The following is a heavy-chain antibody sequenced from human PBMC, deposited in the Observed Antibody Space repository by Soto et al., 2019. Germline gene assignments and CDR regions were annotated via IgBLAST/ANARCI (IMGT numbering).Heavy chain of an antibody. J-gene: IGHJ3*01. V-gene: IGHV3-74*01. Sequence: PGGSLRLSCVVSGFTFSSYWMQWVRQAPGKGLVWVSRINSDGSSTSYADSVKGRFTISRDNAKNTLYLQMNSLRAEDTAVYYCARDQLYYNDISGRPLNAFDVWGQGTMVTVSS. CDR2: INSDGSST. CDR3: ARDQLYYNDISGRPLNAFDV. D-gene: IGHD3-22*01. CDR1: GFTFSSYW.